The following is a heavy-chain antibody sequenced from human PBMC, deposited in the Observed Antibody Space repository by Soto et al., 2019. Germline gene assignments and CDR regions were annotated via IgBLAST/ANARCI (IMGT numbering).Heavy chain of an antibody. CDR1: GFTFSNAW. CDR2: IKSKGDGETT. D-gene: IGHD1-1*01. V-gene: IGHV3-15*01. J-gene: IGHJ3*01. Sequence: EVQLVESGGDLVKPGGSLRLSCAASGFTFSNAWMNWVRQAPGKGLEWIGRIKSKGDGETTDYAAPVKGRFIISRDDSKNTLYLQMNSLKTEDTAVYYCTTEPRYTDASDVWGQGTMVTVSS. CDR3: TTEPRYTDASDV.